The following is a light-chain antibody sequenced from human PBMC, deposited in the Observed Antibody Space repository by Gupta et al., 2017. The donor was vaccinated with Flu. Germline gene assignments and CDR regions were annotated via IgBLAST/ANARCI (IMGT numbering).Light chain of an antibody. V-gene: IGLV1-40*01. CDR3: QSQDSSLSGWV. Sequence: TSSNYVGGYGVHCRQHLPASSPTLLIYSNSNRPSGVPDRFSASKSVTTASLPITGLHAEDEADYYCQSQDSSLSGWVFGGGTKLTVL. CDR1: SSNYVGGYG. CDR2: SNS. J-gene: IGLJ3*02.